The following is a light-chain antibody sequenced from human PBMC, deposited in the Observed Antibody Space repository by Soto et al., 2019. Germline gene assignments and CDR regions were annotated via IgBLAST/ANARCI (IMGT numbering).Light chain of an antibody. CDR1: QSVGNDC. Sequence: EMVLTQSPGTLSLSPGERATLSCRANQSVGNDCLAWYQQKPGQAPRLLIYSTSSRIAGVPDRFSGSGSGTDFTLTIGRLEPEDFAVYYCQQCGTSPMYTFGQGTKLEI. J-gene: IGKJ2*01. CDR2: STS. V-gene: IGKV3-20*01. CDR3: QQCGTSPMYT.